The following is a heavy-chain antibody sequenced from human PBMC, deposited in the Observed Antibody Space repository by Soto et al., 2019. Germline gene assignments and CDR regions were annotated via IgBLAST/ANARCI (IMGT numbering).Heavy chain of an antibody. D-gene: IGHD1-1*01. CDR1: GFSFSNYG. Sequence: QVQLVESGGGVVQPGRSLRLSCAASGFSFSNYGVNWVRQPLGKGLEWVAVISNDGSTQYYADSVKGRFTISRDNSKNTLSLQMNSLRPEDTAIYYCHLDEYGDFCGQGALVTVSS. CDR3: HLDEYGDF. CDR2: ISNDGSTQ. J-gene: IGHJ4*02. V-gene: IGHV3-30*03.